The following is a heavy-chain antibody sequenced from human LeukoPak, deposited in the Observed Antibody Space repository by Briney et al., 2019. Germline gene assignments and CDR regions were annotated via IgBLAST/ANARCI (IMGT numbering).Heavy chain of an antibody. Sequence: GGSLRLSCAASGFTFSSYSMNWVRQAPGKGLEWVSYISSSSSTIYYADSVKGRFTISRDNAKNSLYLQMNSLRAEDTAVYYCAGGNPLWFGEFSSYWGQGTLVTVSS. V-gene: IGHV3-48*01. D-gene: IGHD3-10*01. CDR3: AGGNPLWFGEFSSY. J-gene: IGHJ4*02. CDR2: ISSSSSTI. CDR1: GFTFSSYS.